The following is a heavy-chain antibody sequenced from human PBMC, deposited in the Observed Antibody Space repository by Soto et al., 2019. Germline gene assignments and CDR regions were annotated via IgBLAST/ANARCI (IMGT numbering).Heavy chain of an antibody. Sequence: KVSCKASGNTFTSYTISCVRQAPGQGLEWMGRIIPILAIPNYAQKFQGRVTMTADKSTSTVYMELSSLRSEDTAVYYCARDDYYGSGSFDSWGQGTLVTVSS. CDR1: GNTFTSYT. J-gene: IGHJ4*02. CDR3: ARDDYYGSGSFDS. D-gene: IGHD3-10*01. CDR2: IIPILAIP. V-gene: IGHV1-69*02.